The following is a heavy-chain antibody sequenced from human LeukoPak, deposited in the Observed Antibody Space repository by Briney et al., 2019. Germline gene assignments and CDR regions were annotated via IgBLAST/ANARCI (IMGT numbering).Heavy chain of an antibody. CDR2: IYYSGST. Sequence: SETLSLTCTVSGGSISSYYWSWIRQPPGKGLEWIGYIYYSGSTNYNPSLKSRVTISVDTSKNQFSLKLSSVTAADTAVYYCARARYSGYDNFDYWGQGTLVTVSS. J-gene: IGHJ4*02. D-gene: IGHD5-12*01. CDR1: GGSISSYY. V-gene: IGHV4-59*01. CDR3: ARARYSGYDNFDY.